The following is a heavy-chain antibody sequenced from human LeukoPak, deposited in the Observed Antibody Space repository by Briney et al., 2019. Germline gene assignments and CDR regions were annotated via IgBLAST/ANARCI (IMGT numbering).Heavy chain of an antibody. CDR2: INPNSGGT. CDR1: GYTFTGYY. J-gene: IGHJ4*02. Sequence: ASVKVSCKASGYTFTGYYMHWVRQAPGQVLEWMGWINPNSGGTNYAQKFQGRVTMTRDTSISTAYMELSRLRSDDTAVYYCARDSGTTHSWPFDYWGQGTLVTVSS. CDR3: ARDSGTTHSWPFDY. V-gene: IGHV1-2*02. D-gene: IGHD2-15*01.